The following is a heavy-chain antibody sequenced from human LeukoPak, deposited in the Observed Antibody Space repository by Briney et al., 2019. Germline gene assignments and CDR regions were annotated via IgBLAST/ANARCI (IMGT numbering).Heavy chain of an antibody. CDR2: NYPGDSDN. CDR3: ARHWTRITMVRGVIGGTTDAFDP. J-gene: IGHJ5*02. V-gene: IGHV5-51*01. D-gene: IGHD3-10*01. CDR1: GYSFTSYW. Sequence: GEALKISWRGSGYSFTSYWIGWVRPMPGKGLEWMGINYPGDSDNRYSPSFQGEVTISADKSISTAYLQWSSMKASDTAMDYCARHWTRITMVRGVIGGTTDAFDPWGQGTLVTVSS.